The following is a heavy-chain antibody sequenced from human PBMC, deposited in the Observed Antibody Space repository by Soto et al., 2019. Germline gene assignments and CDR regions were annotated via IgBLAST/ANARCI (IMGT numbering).Heavy chain of an antibody. J-gene: IGHJ4*02. CDR1: GFPFSSFA. V-gene: IGHV3-23*01. D-gene: IGHD1-7*01. CDR3: AKDRWNYDYFDF. Sequence: PXGSLRLSCAAAGFPFSSFALSWVRQAPGKGLEWVSAISGSGDGTDYVGSVKGRFTISRDNSKSTLYLQMNSLRAEDTAVYYCAKDRWNYDYFDFWGQGTLVTVSS. CDR2: ISGSGDGT.